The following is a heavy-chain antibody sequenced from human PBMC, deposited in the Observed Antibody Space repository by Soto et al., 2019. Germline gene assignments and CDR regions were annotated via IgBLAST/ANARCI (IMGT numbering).Heavy chain of an antibody. CDR3: ARAPSRRSFYYYYGMDV. CDR1: GGSFSGYY. Sequence: QVQLQQWGAGLLKPSETLSLTCAVYGGSFSGYYWSWIRQPPGKGLEWIGEINHSGSTNYNPSLKSRVTISEDTSKNQFSLKLSSVTAADTAVYYCARAPSRRSFYYYYGMDVWGQGTTVTVSS. CDR2: INHSGST. V-gene: IGHV4-34*01. J-gene: IGHJ6*02. D-gene: IGHD3-3*01.